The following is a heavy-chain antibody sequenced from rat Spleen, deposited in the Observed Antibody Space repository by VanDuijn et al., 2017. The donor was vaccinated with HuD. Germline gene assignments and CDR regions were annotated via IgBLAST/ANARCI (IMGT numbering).Heavy chain of an antibody. D-gene: IGHD1-11*01. J-gene: IGHJ2*01. CDR2: ISYEGSST. CDR3: ARRRWELGFDN. Sequence: EVQLVESGGGLVQPGNSLKLSCAASGFTFSDYYMAWVRQAPKKGLEGVASISYEGSSTYYRDSVKGRFSVSRDNTKRTLFLQMDSPRSEDTATYYCARRRWELGFDNWGQGVMVTVSS. V-gene: IGHV5-22*01. CDR1: GFTFSDYY.